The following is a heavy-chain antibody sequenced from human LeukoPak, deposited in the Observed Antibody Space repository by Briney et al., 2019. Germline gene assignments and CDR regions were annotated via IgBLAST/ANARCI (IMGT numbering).Heavy chain of an antibody. J-gene: IGHJ5*02. CDR1: GYTFTGYY. Sequence: ASVKVSCKASGYTFTGYYMHWVRQAPGQGLEGMGWINPNSGGTNYAQKFQGRVTMTRDTSISTAYMELSRLRSDDTAVYYCAKEVTTRDWKNWFDPWGQGTLVTVSS. CDR3: AKEVTTRDWKNWFDP. CDR2: INPNSGGT. V-gene: IGHV1-2*02. D-gene: IGHD1/OR15-1a*01.